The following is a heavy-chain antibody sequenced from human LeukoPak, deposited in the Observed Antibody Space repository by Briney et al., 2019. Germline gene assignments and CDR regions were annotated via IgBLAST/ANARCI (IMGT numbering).Heavy chain of an antibody. CDR2: INPNSGGT. CDR3: ARDPEEAVMVMRYYYMDV. J-gene: IGHJ6*03. Sequence: ASVKVSCKASGYTFTGYYMHWVRQAPGQGLEWMGWINPNSGGTNYAQKFQGRVTMTRDTSISTAYMELSRLRSDDTAVYYCARDPEEAVMVMRYYYMDVWGKGTTVTVSS. V-gene: IGHV1-2*02. D-gene: IGHD3-16*01. CDR1: GYTFTGYY.